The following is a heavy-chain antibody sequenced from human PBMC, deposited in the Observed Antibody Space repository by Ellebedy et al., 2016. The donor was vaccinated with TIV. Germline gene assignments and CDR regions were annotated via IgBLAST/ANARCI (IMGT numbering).Heavy chain of an antibody. Sequence: GESLKISCAASGFTFSSYGMHWVRQAPGKGLEWVAVISYDGSNKYYADSVKGRFTISRDNSKNTLYLQMNSLRAEDTAVYYCARDLTDIVVVPAAMGEAIDYWGQGTLVTVSS. CDR1: GFTFSSYG. V-gene: IGHV3-30*03. J-gene: IGHJ4*02. D-gene: IGHD2-2*01. CDR3: ARDLTDIVVVPAAMGEAIDY. CDR2: ISYDGSNK.